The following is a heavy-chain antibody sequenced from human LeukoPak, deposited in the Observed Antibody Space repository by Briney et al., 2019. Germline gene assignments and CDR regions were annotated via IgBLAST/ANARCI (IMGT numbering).Heavy chain of an antibody. Sequence: PSETLSLTCTVSGGSISSYYWSWIRQPPGKGLEWIGYIYYSGSTNYNPSLKSRVTISVDTSKNQFSLKLCSVTAADTAVYYCARDSSSWYFGYWGQGTLVTVSS. CDR2: IYYSGST. J-gene: IGHJ4*02. V-gene: IGHV4-59*01. CDR3: ARDSSSWYFGY. CDR1: GGSISSYY. D-gene: IGHD6-13*01.